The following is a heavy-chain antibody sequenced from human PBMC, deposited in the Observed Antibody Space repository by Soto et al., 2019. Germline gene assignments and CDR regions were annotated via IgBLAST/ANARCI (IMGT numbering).Heavy chain of an antibody. V-gene: IGHV4-34*01. CDR2: INHSGST. Sequence: QVQLQQWGAGLLKPSETLSLTCAVYGGSFSGYYWSWIRQPPGKGLEWIGEINHSGSTNYNPSLKSRVTISVDTSKNQFSLKLSSVTAADTAVYYCARGQAPYYYFDYWGQGTLVTVSS. J-gene: IGHJ4*02. CDR3: ARGQAPYYYFDY. CDR1: GGSFSGYY. D-gene: IGHD3-10*01.